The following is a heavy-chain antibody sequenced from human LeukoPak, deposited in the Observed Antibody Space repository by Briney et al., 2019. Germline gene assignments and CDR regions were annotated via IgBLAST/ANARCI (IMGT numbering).Heavy chain of an antibody. CDR2: INSDGSST. D-gene: IGHD3-22*01. J-gene: IGHJ4*02. V-gene: IGHV3-74*03. CDR1: GVTFSSYW. CDR3: ARDVDYHVTSECFDY. Sequence: GGSLRLSCAASGVTFSSYWMHWARQAPGKGLVWVSRINSDGSSTTYADSVKGRFTIARDNAKNTLYLQMNSPRPEDTAVYYCARDVDYHVTSECFDYWGQGTLVTVSS.